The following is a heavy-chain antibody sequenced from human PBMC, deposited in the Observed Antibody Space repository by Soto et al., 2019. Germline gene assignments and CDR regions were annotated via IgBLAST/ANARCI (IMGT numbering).Heavy chain of an antibody. V-gene: IGHV6-1*01. CDR3: ARVNLGYCTSTSCLVYYYYGMDV. CDR1: GDSVSGNSVA. D-gene: IGHD2-2*01. CDR2: TYYRSRWYN. Sequence: SQTLSLTCAISGDSVSGNSVAWSWIRQSPSRGLEWLGRTYYRSRWYNDYGVSVKSRITINPDTSKNQFSLQLNSVTPEDTAVYFSARVNLGYCTSTSCLVYYYYGMDVRGQGTTVTLSS. J-gene: IGHJ6*02.